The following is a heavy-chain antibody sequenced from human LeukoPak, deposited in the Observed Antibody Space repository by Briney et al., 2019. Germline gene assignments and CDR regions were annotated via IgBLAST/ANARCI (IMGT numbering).Heavy chain of an antibody. CDR2: IYYSGST. V-gene: IGHV4-39*07. Sequence: SETLSLTCTVSGGSISSSSYYWGWIRQPPGKGLEWIGSIYYSGSTYYNPSLKSRVTISVDTSKNQFSLQLSSVTAADTAVYYCARGLVVAGYYSYYYMDVWGKGTTVTVSS. D-gene: IGHD2-15*01. CDR3: ARGLVVAGYYSYYYMDV. J-gene: IGHJ6*03. CDR1: GGSISSSSYY.